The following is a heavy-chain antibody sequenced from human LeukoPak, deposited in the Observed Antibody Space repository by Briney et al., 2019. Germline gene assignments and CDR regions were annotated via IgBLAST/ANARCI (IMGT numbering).Heavy chain of an antibody. CDR3: ARAPLPDWYFDL. CDR1: GFTVSSNF. J-gene: IGHJ2*01. V-gene: IGHV3-53*01. Sequence: GGSLRLSCAASGFTVSSNFMSWVRRAPGKGLEWVSVIYTGGSTYYADSVQGRFTIPRDNSKNLLFLQMNTLRVEDTAVYYCARAPLPDWYFDLWRRGTLVTVSS. CDR2: IYTGGST.